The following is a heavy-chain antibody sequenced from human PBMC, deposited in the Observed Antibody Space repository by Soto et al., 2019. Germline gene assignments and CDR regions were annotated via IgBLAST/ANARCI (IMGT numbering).Heavy chain of an antibody. V-gene: IGHV1-69*01. D-gene: IGHD3-22*01. J-gene: IGHJ4*02. CDR1: GGTFSSYA. CDR3: ARERISGYWEGSFDY. CDR2: IIPIFGTA. Sequence: QVKLVQSGAEVKKPGSSVKVSCKASGGTFSSYAISWVRQAPGQGLEWMGGIIPIFGTANYAQKFQGRVTITADESTSTAYMELSSLRAEDTAVYYCARERISGYWEGSFDYWGQGTLVTVAS.